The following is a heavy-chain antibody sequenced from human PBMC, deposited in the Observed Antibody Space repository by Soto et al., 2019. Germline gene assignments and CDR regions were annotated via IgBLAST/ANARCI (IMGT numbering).Heavy chain of an antibody. CDR3: ARDRLGFPDRFDP. CDR1: GYMFTNYG. Sequence: QVKLVQSGAEVKKPGASVKVSCKASGYMFTNYGLSWVRQAPGQGLEWMGWINPYNGDTNYAQKLQGRVTMTTDTSTSTAYMELKGLRSDDTAVYYWARDRLGFPDRFDPWGQGTLVTVSS. CDR2: INPYNGDT. J-gene: IGHJ5*02. D-gene: IGHD3-9*01. V-gene: IGHV1-18*01.